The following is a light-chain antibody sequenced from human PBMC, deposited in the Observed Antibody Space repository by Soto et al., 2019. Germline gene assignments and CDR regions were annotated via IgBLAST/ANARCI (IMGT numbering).Light chain of an antibody. CDR1: QSISSW. V-gene: IGKV1-5*03. J-gene: IGKJ2*01. CDR2: KAS. CDR3: QQYNVYSLT. Sequence: DIQMTQSPSTLSASIGDRVTITCRASQSISSWLAWYQQKPGKAPKLLISKASYLESGVPSRFSGSGSGPEFTLTVSSLQPDDFATYYCQQYNVYSLTLGQGTKLEIK.